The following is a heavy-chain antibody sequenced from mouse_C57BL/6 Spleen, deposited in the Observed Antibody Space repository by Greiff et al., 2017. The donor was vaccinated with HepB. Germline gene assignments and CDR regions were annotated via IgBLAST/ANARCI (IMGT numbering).Heavy chain of an antibody. CDR1: GYTFTSYW. Sequence: VQLQQPGAELVRPGSSVKLSCKASGYTFTSYWMHWVKQRPIQGLEWIGNIDPSDSETHYNQKFKDKATLTVDKSSSTAYMQLSSLTSEDSAVYYCARRDGSSYRAMDYWGQGTSVTVSS. D-gene: IGHD1-1*01. V-gene: IGHV1-52*01. J-gene: IGHJ4*01. CDR2: IDPSDSET. CDR3: ARRDGSSYRAMDY.